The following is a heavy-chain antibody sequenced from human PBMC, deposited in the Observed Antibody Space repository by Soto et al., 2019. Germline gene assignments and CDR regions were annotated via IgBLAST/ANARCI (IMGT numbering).Heavy chain of an antibody. V-gene: IGHV1-18*01. Sequence: ASVKVSCKASGYTFTNYGITWVRQAPGQGLEWMGWINAYNSNTNYAQKLQGRVTMTTDTSTSTAYMELRSLRSDDTAVYYCARVWFGELIGLGGWSDPWGQGTQVTVSS. D-gene: IGHD3-10*01. J-gene: IGHJ5*02. CDR1: GYTFTNYG. CDR2: INAYNSNT. CDR3: ARVWFGELIGLGGWSDP.